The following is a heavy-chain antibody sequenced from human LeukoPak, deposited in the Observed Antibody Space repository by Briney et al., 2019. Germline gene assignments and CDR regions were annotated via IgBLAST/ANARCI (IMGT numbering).Heavy chain of an antibody. D-gene: IGHD2-15*01. CDR3: ARGHDCVVGWFAP. CDR1: GGSINNYY. J-gene: IGHJ5*02. V-gene: IGHV4-59*01. Sequence: PSETLSLTCTVSGGSINNYYWIWIRQPPGKGLEWIGHISYSGSTNYNPSLKSRVTMSVDTPKNQFSLKVTSVTAADTAVYYCARGHDCVVGWFAPWGRGTLVTVSS. CDR2: ISYSGST.